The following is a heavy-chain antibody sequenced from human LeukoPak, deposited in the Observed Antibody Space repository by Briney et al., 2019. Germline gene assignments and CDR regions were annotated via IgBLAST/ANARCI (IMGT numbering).Heavy chain of an antibody. Sequence: PGGSLRLFCAASGFTFSDYYMSWIRQAPGKGLEWVSYISSSGSTIYYADSVKGRFTIPRDNAKNSLYLQMNSLRAEDTAVYYCARVGDCSSSSCFWEYYFDYWGQGTLVTVSS. D-gene: IGHD2-2*01. CDR2: ISSSGSTI. CDR1: GFTFSDYY. CDR3: ARVGDCSSSSCFWEYYFDY. V-gene: IGHV3-11*01. J-gene: IGHJ4*02.